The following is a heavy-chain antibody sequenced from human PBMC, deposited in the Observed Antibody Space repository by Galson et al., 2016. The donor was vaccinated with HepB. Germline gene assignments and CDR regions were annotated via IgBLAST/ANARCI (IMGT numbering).Heavy chain of an antibody. CDR1: GFIFSAYG. CDR2: IWYDGSNR. J-gene: IGHJ4*02. V-gene: IGHV3-33*01. CDR3: ARDRLNSGYSSTWYFTY. Sequence: SLRLSCAASGFIFSAYGMHWVRQAPGKGLEWVAVIWYDGSNRYSADSVRGRFTISRDTSKNTLYLQMNSLRAEDTAVYYCARDRLNSGYSSTWYFTYWGQGTLVTVSS. D-gene: IGHD6-13*01.